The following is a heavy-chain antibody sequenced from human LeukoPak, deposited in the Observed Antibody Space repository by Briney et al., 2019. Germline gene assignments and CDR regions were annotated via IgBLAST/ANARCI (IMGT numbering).Heavy chain of an antibody. Sequence: ASVKVSCKASGYTFASYDINWVRQATGQGLEWMGWMNPNSGNTGYAQKFQGRVTITRNTSIGTAYMELSSLRSEDTAVYYCARGSYYDFWSGYQNNWFNPWGQGTLVTVSS. CDR2: MNPNSGNT. J-gene: IGHJ5*02. CDR3: ARGSYYDFWSGYQNNWFNP. D-gene: IGHD3-3*01. CDR1: GYTFASYD. V-gene: IGHV1-8*03.